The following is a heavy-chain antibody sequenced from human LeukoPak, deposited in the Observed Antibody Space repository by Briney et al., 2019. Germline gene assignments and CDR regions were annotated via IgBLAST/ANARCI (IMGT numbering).Heavy chain of an antibody. J-gene: IGHJ4*02. Sequence: GGSLRLSCAASGFTVSSNYMSWVRQAPGKGLEWVSVIYSGGSTYYADSVKGRFTISRDNSKNTLYLQTNSLRAEDTAVYYCARARLSGSYLFDYWGQGTLVTVSS. D-gene: IGHD1-26*01. CDR3: ARARLSGSYLFDY. V-gene: IGHV3-66*02. CDR2: IYSGGST. CDR1: GFTVSSNY.